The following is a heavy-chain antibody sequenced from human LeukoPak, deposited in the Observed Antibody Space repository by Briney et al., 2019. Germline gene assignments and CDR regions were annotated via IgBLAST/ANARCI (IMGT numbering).Heavy chain of an antibody. CDR2: IFYSGST. CDR1: GGSISSYY. V-gene: IGHV4-59*08. CDR3: ARHGSVSSGALV. J-gene: IGHJ4*02. Sequence: SETLSLTCTVSGGSISSYYWSWVRQPPGKGLEWIGYIFYSGSTNYNPSLKSRVTISVDTSKNQFSLKLSSVTAADTAVYYCARHGSVSSGALVWGQGTLVTVSS. D-gene: IGHD3-22*01.